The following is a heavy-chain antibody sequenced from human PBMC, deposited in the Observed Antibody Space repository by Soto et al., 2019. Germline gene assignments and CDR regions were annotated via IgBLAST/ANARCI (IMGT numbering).Heavy chain of an antibody. Sequence: QVQLVQSGAEVKKPGSSVKVSCKASGGTFSSYAISWVRQAPGQGLEWMGGIIPIFGTANYAQTFQGRVRICADESKSTDYMELSSLRSEDTAVYYCARERGAAAAENWFDPWGQGTLVTVSS. V-gene: IGHV1-69*01. D-gene: IGHD6-13*01. CDR3: ARERGAAAAENWFDP. CDR1: GGTFSSYA. CDR2: IIPIFGTA. J-gene: IGHJ5*02.